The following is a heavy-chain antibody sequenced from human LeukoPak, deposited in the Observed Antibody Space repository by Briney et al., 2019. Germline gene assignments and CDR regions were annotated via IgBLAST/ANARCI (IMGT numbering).Heavy chain of an antibody. CDR3: ARVGAIAVAPFDY. V-gene: IGHV7-4-1*02. Sequence: ASVKVSCKASGYTFTGYYMHWVRQAPGQGLEWMGWINTNTGNPTYAQGFTGRFVFSLDTSVSTAYLQISSLKAEDTAVYYCARVGAIAVAPFDYWGQGTLVTVSS. J-gene: IGHJ4*02. D-gene: IGHD6-19*01. CDR1: GYTFTGYY. CDR2: INTNTGNP.